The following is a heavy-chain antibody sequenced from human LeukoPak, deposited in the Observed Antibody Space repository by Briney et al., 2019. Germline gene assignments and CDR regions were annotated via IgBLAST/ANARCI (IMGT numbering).Heavy chain of an antibody. V-gene: IGHV3-53*01. D-gene: IGHD3-9*01. J-gene: IGHJ4*02. Sequence: GGSLRLSCAASGFTVSSNYMSWVGQAPGKGLEGVSVIYSGGGTYYSDSVKGRFTISRDNSKHTLYLQMNSLRAEDTAVYYCARDVLTGVFDYWGQGTLVTVSS. CDR3: ARDVLTGVFDY. CDR1: GFTVSSNY. CDR2: IYSGGGT.